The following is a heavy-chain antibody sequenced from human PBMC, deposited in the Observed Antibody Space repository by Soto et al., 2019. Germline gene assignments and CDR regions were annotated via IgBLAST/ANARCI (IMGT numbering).Heavy chain of an antibody. CDR3: ARDPQRRDGYNFDS. CDR1: GFSFSTHY. Sequence: GGSLRLSCVASGFSFSTHYMTWIRQAPGKGLEWVSYISSGGDTIYYSDSVKGRFTVSRDNARNSLYLQMDSLRAEDTAIYFCARDPQRRDGYNFDSWGQGTLVTVSS. D-gene: IGHD5-12*01. V-gene: IGHV3-11*01. J-gene: IGHJ4*02. CDR2: ISSGGDTI.